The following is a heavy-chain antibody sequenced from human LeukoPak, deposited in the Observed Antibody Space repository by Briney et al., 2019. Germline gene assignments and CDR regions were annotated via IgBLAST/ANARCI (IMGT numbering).Heavy chain of an antibody. CDR1: GGTFSSYA. Sequence: SVKVSCKASGGTFSSYAISWVRHAPGQGLEWMGRIIPIFGITNYAQKFQGRVTITADKSTSTAYMELSSLRSEDTAVYYCARGGGDGYNYRFDYWGQGTLVTVSP. D-gene: IGHD5-24*01. V-gene: IGHV1-69*04. CDR2: IIPIFGIT. J-gene: IGHJ4*02. CDR3: ARGGGDGYNYRFDY.